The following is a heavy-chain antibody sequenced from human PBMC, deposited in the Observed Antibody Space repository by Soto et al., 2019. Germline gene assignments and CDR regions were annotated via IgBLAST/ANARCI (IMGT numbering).Heavy chain of an antibody. V-gene: IGHV4-39*01. Sequence: SETLSLTCTVSGGSISSSSYYWGWIRQPPGKGLEWIGSIYYSGSTYYNPSLKSRVTISVDTSKNQFSLKLSSVTAADTAVYYCARRGYGDYYDYRGKGTLVTVSS. CDR2: IYYSGST. CDR3: ARRGYGDYYDY. J-gene: IGHJ4*02. D-gene: IGHD4-17*01. CDR1: GGSISSSSYY.